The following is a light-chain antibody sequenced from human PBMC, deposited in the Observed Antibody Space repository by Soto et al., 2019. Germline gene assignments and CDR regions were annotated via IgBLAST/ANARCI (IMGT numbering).Light chain of an antibody. J-gene: IGKJ4*01. CDR3: RRYADLPLT. V-gene: IGKV1-33*01. Sequence: DIQMTQSPSSLSASVGDRVTITCQASQDISNFLNWYQRKPGKAPKLLIYDASNLETGVPSRFSGSGSGTDFTLSISRMLHEDIATYYCRRYADLPLTLGGWTNVEI. CDR2: DAS. CDR1: QDISNF.